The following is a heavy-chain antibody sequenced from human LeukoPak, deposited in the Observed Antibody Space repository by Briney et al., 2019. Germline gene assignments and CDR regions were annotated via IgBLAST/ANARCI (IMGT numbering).Heavy chain of an antibody. CDR1: GYTFTGYY. CDR3: ASRTHDYGDYAFSP. CDR2: INPNSGGT. V-gene: IGHV1-2*02. D-gene: IGHD4-17*01. Sequence: ASVEVSCKASGYTFTGYYMHWVRQAPGQGFEWMGWINPNSGGTNYAQKFQGRVTMTRDTSISTAYMELSRLRSDDTAVYYCASRTHDYGDYAFSPWGQGTLVTVSS. J-gene: IGHJ5*02.